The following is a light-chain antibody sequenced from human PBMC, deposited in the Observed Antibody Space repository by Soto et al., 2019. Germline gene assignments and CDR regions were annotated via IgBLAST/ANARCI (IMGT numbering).Light chain of an antibody. J-gene: IGLJ3*02. CDR3: AAWDDSLNGWV. CDR2: SNS. Sequence: QSVLTQPPSASGTPGQRVTISCSGSTSNIGSNVVHWYQQLPGTAPKLLIYSNSQRPSGVPDRVSGSKSGTSASLAISGLQSEDEADYYCAAWDDSLNGWVFGGGTKLTVL. CDR1: TSNIGSNV. V-gene: IGLV1-44*01.